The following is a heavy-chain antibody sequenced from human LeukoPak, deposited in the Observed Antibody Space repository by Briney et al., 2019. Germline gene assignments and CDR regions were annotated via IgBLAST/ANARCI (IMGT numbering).Heavy chain of an antibody. J-gene: IGHJ4*02. V-gene: IGHV1-18*01. CDR2: ISAYNGNT. Sequence: ASVKVSCKASGYTFTSYGISWVRQAPGQGLEWMGWISAYNGNTNYAQKLQGRVTMTTDTSTGTAYMELRSLRSDDTAVYYCARAGAAMALYYFDYWGQGTLVTVSS. CDR3: ARAGAAMALYYFDY. CDR1: GYTFTSYG. D-gene: IGHD5-18*01.